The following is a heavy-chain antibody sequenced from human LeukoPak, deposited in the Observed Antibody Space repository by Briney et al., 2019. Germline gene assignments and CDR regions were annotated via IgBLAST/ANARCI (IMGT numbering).Heavy chain of an antibody. Sequence: ASVKVSCKASGYTFTSYGISWVRQAPGQGLEWMGWISAYNGNTNYAQKLQGRVTMTTDTSTSTAYMELRSLRSDDTAVYYCAREPGPTYYYDSSGYYVLDYWGQGTLVTVSS. J-gene: IGHJ4*02. CDR3: AREPGPTYYYDSSGYYVLDY. V-gene: IGHV1-18*01. CDR2: ISAYNGNT. D-gene: IGHD3-22*01. CDR1: GYTFTSYG.